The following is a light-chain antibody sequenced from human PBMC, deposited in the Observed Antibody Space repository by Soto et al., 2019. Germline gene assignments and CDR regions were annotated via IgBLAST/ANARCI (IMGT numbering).Light chain of an antibody. Sequence: EIVLTQSPGTLSLSPGERATLSCRASQSLTSNYLAWYQQKPGQAPRLLIYGASGRATAIPDRFSASGSGTDFTLTISRLEPEDFAVYFCQQYVTSPVTFGRGTKVDIK. V-gene: IGKV3-20*01. CDR1: QSLTSNY. CDR2: GAS. CDR3: QQYVTSPVT. J-gene: IGKJ2*01.